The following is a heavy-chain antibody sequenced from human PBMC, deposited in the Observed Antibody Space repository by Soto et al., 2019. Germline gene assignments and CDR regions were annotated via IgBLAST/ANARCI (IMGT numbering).Heavy chain of an antibody. CDR3: ARGSLSTETANARDV. CDR2: MYYSGNT. D-gene: IGHD2-21*02. Sequence: QVQLQESGPGLVKPSETLSLTCTVSGVSISNFYWSWIRQSPGKGLEWIGYGYMYYSGNTNYNPSLESRVTISVDTSKNQISLKLTSVTAEDTALYYCARGSLSTETANARDVWGPGTMVTVSS. V-gene: IGHV4-59*01. J-gene: IGHJ3*01. CDR1: GVSISNFY.